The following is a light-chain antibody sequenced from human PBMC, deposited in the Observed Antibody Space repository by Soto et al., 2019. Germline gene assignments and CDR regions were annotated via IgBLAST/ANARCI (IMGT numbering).Light chain of an antibody. Sequence: DIQITQAPSTLCASGGDTVTITWRASQSVAGWLAWYQQKPGKAPTLLIYDASALPRGVPSRFSGGGSGTEFPLTISSLQPDDFATYYCQQYETYSGTLGQGTKVDIK. CDR3: QQYETYSGT. CDR2: DAS. J-gene: IGKJ1*01. CDR1: QSVAGW. V-gene: IGKV1-5*01.